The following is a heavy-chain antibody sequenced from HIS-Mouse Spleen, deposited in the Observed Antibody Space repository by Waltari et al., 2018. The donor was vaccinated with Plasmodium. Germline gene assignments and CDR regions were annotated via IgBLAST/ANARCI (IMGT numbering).Heavy chain of an antibody. D-gene: IGHD6-13*01. J-gene: IGHJ2*01. Sequence: EVQLVESGGGLVQPGGSLRLSCAASGFTFSSYWMSWVRPAPGKGLGWVGNIKQDGSGKYYVDSVKGRFTISRDNAKNSLYLQMNSLRAEDTAVYYCASSWYWYFDLWGRGTLVTVSS. CDR2: IKQDGSGK. CDR1: GFTFSSYW. CDR3: ASSWYWYFDL. V-gene: IGHV3-7*01.